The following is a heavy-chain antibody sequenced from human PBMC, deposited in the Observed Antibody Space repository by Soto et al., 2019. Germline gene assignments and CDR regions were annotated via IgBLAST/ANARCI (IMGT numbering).Heavy chain of an antibody. J-gene: IGHJ5*02. CDR1: GGSFSGYY. CDR3: ARGSRNYYGSGSYYNNWFDP. V-gene: IGHV4-34*01. CDR2: INHSGST. Sequence: SETLSLTCAVYGGSFSGYYWSWIRQPPGKGLEWIGEINHSGSTNYNPSLKSRVTISVDTSKNQFSLKLSSVTAADTAVYYCARGSRNYYGSGSYYNNWFDPWGQGTLVTVSS. D-gene: IGHD3-10*01.